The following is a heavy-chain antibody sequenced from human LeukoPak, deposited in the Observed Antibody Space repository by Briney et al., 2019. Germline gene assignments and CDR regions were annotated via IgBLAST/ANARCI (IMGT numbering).Heavy chain of an antibody. D-gene: IGHD7-27*01. V-gene: IGHV3-21*01. CDR1: GFTFSSYS. J-gene: IGHJ5*02. CDR2: ISRSTSYI. CDR3: ARDLTRDHWFDP. Sequence: PGGSLRLSCAASGFTFSSYSMNWVRQAPGKGLGWVSSISRSTSYIYYADSVKGRFTISRDNANNSLYLQMNSLRAEDTAVYYCARDLTRDHWFDPWGQGTLVTVSS.